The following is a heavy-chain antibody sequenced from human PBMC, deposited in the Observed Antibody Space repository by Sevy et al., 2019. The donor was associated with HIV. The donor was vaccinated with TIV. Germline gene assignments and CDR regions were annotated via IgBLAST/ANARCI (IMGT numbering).Heavy chain of an antibody. CDR2: IKKDGSEK. Sequence: GESLKISCAASGFTFSSYGMHWVRQAPGKGLEWVANIKKDGSEKYYVDSVKDRFTISRDNAKNSLFLQMNSLRAEDTALYYCARDCSSTSCLWGLDVWGQGTTVTVSS. D-gene: IGHD2-2*01. CDR1: GFTFSSYG. CDR3: ARDCSSTSCLWGLDV. J-gene: IGHJ6*02. V-gene: IGHV3-7*03.